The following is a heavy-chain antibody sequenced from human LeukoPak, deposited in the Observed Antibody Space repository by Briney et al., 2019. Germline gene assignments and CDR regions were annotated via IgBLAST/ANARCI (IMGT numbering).Heavy chain of an antibody. V-gene: IGHV3-30-3*01. J-gene: IGHJ4*02. D-gene: IGHD3-22*01. CDR3: ARTTYYYDSSGYAY. Sequence: GGSLRLSCAASGFTFSSYAMHWVRQAPGKGLEWVAVISYDGSNKYYADSVKGRFTISRDNSKNTLYLQMNSLRAEDTAVYYCARTTYYYDSSGYAYWGQGTLATVSS. CDR2: ISYDGSNK. CDR1: GFTFSSYA.